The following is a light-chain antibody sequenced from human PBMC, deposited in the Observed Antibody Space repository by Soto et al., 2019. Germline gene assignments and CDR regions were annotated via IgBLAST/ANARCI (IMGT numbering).Light chain of an antibody. Sequence: EKVMTQSPATLSVSPGERATLSCRASQSVSSNLAWYQQKPGQAPRLLIYGASSRATGIPVRFSGSGSGTEFTLTISSLQSEDFGVYYCQQYNNWPLTFGQGTRLEIK. CDR1: QSVSSN. V-gene: IGKV3-15*01. J-gene: IGKJ5*01. CDR2: GAS. CDR3: QQYNNWPLT.